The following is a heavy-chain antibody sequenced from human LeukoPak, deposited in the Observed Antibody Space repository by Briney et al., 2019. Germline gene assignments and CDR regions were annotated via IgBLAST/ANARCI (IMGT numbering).Heavy chain of an antibody. CDR2: ISITSRYI. J-gene: IGHJ3*02. CDR3: ARGGYTMIRADPFDI. V-gene: IGHV3-21*01. Sequence: GGSLRLSCTASGFSFSNYDMNWVRQTPGKGLEWVSSISITSRYIYYADSAKGRFTVSRDNARASLYLQMNDLRAEDTTRYHCARGGYTMIRADPFDIWGQGTMVTVSS. CDR1: GFSFSNYD. D-gene: IGHD3-22*01.